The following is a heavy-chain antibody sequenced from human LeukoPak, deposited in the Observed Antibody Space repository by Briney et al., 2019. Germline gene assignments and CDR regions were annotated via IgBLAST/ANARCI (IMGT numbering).Heavy chain of an antibody. V-gene: IGHV4-39*01. CDR3: ARRPSTRDYYGSDDY. CDR1: GGSISSSSYY. CDR2: IYYSGST. J-gene: IGHJ4*02. Sequence: SETLSLTCTVSGGSISSSSYYWGWIRQPPGKGLEWIGSIYYSGSTYYNPSLKSRVTISVDTSKNQFPLKLSSVTAADTAVYYCARRPSTRDYYGSDDYWGQGTLVTVSS. D-gene: IGHD3-10*01.